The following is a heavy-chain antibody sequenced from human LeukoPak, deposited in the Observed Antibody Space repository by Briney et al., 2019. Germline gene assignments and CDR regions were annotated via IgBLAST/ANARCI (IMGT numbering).Heavy chain of an antibody. D-gene: IGHD3-16*02. CDR1: GGSFSGYY. Sequence: SETLSLTCAVYGGSFSGYYCSWIRQPPGKGLEWIGEINHSGSTNYNPSLKSRVTISVDTSKNQFSLKLSSVTAADTAVYYCARGSSRYSIWGQGTMVTVSS. CDR2: INHSGST. J-gene: IGHJ3*02. V-gene: IGHV4-34*01. CDR3: ARGSSRYSI.